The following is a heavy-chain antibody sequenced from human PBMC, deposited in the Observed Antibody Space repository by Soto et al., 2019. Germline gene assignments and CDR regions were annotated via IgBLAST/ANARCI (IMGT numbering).Heavy chain of an antibody. Sequence: ASVKVSCKASGYTFTSYGISWVRQAPGQGLEWMGWISAYNGNTNYAQKLQGRVTMTTDTSTSTAYMELRSLRSDDTAVYYCARVRSYSSSSRGRPANYYYYGMDVWGQGTRVTVSS. D-gene: IGHD6-6*01. J-gene: IGHJ6*02. CDR1: GYTFTSYG. CDR3: ARVRSYSSSSRGRPANYYYYGMDV. V-gene: IGHV1-18*04. CDR2: ISAYNGNT.